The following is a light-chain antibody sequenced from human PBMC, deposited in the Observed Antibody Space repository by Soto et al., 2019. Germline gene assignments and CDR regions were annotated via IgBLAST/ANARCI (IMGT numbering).Light chain of an antibody. J-gene: IGKJ5*01. CDR2: AAS. CDR1: QDVGRW. CDR3: QYAKSFPVT. V-gene: IGKV1D-12*01. Sequence: DIQMTQSPSSLSASVGDTVTITCLSSQDVGRWLSWYQQKPGKAPKILIFAASSLQSGVPSRFSGSGSGTDFTLTITSLQSEDFATYYCQYAKSFPVTFGQGTRLEI.